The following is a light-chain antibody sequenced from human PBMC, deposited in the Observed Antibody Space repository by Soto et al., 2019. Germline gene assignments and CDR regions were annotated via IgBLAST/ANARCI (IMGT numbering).Light chain of an antibody. J-gene: IGKJ1*01. CDR1: QSFSSN. V-gene: IGKV3-15*01. Sequence: EIVLTQSPDTLSVSPGERATLSCRASQSFSSNLAWYQQKPGQAPRLLIYGASTRATGMPTRFSGSGSGTEFTLTISSLQSEDFAVYYCQQYNNWPWTFGQGTKMDIK. CDR3: QQYNNWPWT. CDR2: GAS.